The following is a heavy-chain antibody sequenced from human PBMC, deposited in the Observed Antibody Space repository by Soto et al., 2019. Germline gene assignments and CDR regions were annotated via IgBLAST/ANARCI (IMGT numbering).Heavy chain of an antibody. CDR1: GFTFSSYG. CDR2: ISYDGSNK. CDR3: ARTIDYYGMDV. V-gene: IGHV3-30*03. Sequence: ESGGGVVQPGRSLRLSCAASGFTFSSYGMHWVRQAPGKGLEWVAVISYDGSNKYYADSVKGRFTISRDNSKNTLYLQMNSLRAEDTAVYYCARTIDYYGMDVWGQGTTVTVSS. J-gene: IGHJ6*02.